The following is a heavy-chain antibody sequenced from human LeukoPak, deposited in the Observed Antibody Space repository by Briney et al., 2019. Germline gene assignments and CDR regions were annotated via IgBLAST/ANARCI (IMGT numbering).Heavy chain of an antibody. CDR3: ARVGVGSSWYYYYYGMDV. Sequence: TWIRQPPGKGLEWIGEINHSGSTNYNPSLKSRVTISVDTSKKQFFLRLSSVTAADTAVYYCARVGVGSSWYYYYYGMDVWGQGTTVTVSS. D-gene: IGHD6-13*01. J-gene: IGHJ6*02. V-gene: IGHV4-34*01. CDR2: INHSGST.